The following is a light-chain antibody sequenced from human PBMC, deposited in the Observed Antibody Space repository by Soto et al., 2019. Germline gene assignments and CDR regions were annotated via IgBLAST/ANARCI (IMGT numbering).Light chain of an antibody. CDR1: NSNIGTNT. CDR2: TNN. J-gene: IGLJ1*01. Sequence: QSALTQPPSASATPGQRVTISCSGRNSNIGTNTVNWYQQLPGTAPRLLIYTNNQRPSGVPQRFSGSKTGTSASLAIGGLQSEAGADYYCAAWDDSLGAYVFGTGTKVTVL. CDR3: AAWDDSLGAYV. V-gene: IGLV1-44*01.